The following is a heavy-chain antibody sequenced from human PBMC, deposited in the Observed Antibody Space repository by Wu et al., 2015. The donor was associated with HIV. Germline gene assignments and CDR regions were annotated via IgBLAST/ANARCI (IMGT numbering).Heavy chain of an antibody. CDR1: GYTFTGYY. V-gene: IGHV1-2*02. D-gene: IGHD3-22*01. CDR2: INPNSGGT. Sequence: QVQLVQSGAEVKKPGASVKVSCKASGYTFTGYYMHWVRQAPGQGLEWMGWINPNSGGTNYAQKFQGRVTMTRDTSISTAYMELSRLRSDDTAVYYCASRYYYDSSGYYYYDYYYGMDVWGQGTTVTVS. CDR3: ASRYYYDSSGYYYYDYYYGMDV. J-gene: IGHJ6*02.